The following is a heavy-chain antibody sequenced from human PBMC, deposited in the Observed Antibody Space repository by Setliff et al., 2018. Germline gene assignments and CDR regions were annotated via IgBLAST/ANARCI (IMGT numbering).Heavy chain of an antibody. J-gene: IGHJ4*02. CDR3: ARDTRDKYDTSGYYLSLDS. CDR1: GGIFRTDG. D-gene: IGHD3-22*01. CDR2: IIPVFGTA. V-gene: IGHV1-69*13. Sequence: SVQVSCKASGGIFRTDGFNWVRQAPGQGLEWMGRIIPVFGTAKYSQEFQGRVTISADESTRTAYLDLRSLRFEDTAVYYCARDTRDKYDTSGYYLSLDSWGQGTLVT.